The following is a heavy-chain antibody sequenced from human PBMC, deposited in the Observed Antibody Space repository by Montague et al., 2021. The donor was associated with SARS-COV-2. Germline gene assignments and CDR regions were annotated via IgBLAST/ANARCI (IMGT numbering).Heavy chain of an antibody. CDR2: IYQGAST. Sequence: SETLSLTCAVSGDSIMTTDCWSWVRQPPGKGLEWIGEIYQGASTNYNPSLKSRVSISVDTSKNQFSLKLSSVTAADTAVYYCARGAPTITMIVVVFTGAGWYFDLWGRGTLATVSS. J-gene: IGHJ2*01. CDR1: GDSIMTTDC. CDR3: ARGAPTITMIVVVFTGAGWYFDL. V-gene: IGHV4-4*02. D-gene: IGHD3-22*01.